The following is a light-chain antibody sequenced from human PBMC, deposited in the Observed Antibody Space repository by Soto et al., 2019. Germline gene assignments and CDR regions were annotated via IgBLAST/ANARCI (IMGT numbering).Light chain of an antibody. V-gene: IGLV2-23*01. CDR3: CSYAGSSTPVV. Sequence: QSALTQPASVSGSPGQSITISCTGTNSDVGSYNLVSWYQQHPGKAPKLMIYEGNKRPSGVSNRFSGSKSGNTASLTISGLQAEDEADYYCCSYAGSSTPVVFGGGTQLTVL. CDR1: NSDVGSYNL. CDR2: EGN. J-gene: IGLJ2*01.